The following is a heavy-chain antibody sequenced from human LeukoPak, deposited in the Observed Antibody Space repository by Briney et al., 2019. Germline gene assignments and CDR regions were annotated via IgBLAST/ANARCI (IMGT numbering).Heavy chain of an antibody. D-gene: IGHD3-10*01. CDR1: GLTFSDYY. J-gene: IGHJ4*02. V-gene: IGHV3-11*01. CDR2: ISSSGSTI. CDR3: ARARPVYYGGECGY. Sequence: GGSLRLSCAASGLTFSDYYMTWIRQAPGKGLEWVSHISSSGSTIYYADSVKGRFTISRDNAKNSLYLQMNSLRAEDTAVYYCARARPVYYGGECGYWGQGTLVTVSS.